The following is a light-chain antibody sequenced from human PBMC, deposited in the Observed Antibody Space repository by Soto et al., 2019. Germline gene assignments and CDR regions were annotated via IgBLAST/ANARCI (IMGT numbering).Light chain of an antibody. CDR1: QNINNY. Sequence: IQRAQSPSSLAASVGDRVTITCQASQNINNYLAWYQQKPGKAPKLLIYAASTLQSGVPSRFSGSGSGTEFTLTISSLQPEDFATYYCQQLNSYPTFGGGTKV. V-gene: IGKV1-9*01. CDR2: AAS. J-gene: IGKJ4*01. CDR3: QQLNSYPT.